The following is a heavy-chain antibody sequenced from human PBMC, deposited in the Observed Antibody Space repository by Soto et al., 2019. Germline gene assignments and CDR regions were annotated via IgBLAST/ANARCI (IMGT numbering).Heavy chain of an antibody. V-gene: IGHV3-30-3*01. Sequence: QVQLVESGGGVVQPGRSLRLSCAASGFTFSSYAMHWVRQAPGKGLEWVAVISYDGSNKYYADSVKGRFTISRDNSKNTLYLHMNSLRAEDTAVYYCARGIGRPGYFDYWGQGTLVTVSS. CDR2: ISYDGSNK. D-gene: IGHD3-16*02. J-gene: IGHJ4*02. CDR3: ARGIGRPGYFDY. CDR1: GFTFSSYA.